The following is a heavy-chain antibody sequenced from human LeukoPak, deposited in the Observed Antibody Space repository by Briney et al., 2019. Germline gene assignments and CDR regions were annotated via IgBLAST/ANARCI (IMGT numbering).Heavy chain of an antibody. D-gene: IGHD1-26*01. V-gene: IGHV1-2*02. J-gene: IGHJ4*02. CDR3: ARDQYSGSYYPPYFDY. CDR2: INPNSGGT. Sequence: ASVKVSCKASGYTFTGYYMHWVRQAPGQGLEWMGWINPNSGGTNYAQKFQGRVTMTRDTSISTAYMELSRLRSDDTAVYYCARDQYSGSYYPPYFDYWGQGTLVTVS. CDR1: GYTFTGYY.